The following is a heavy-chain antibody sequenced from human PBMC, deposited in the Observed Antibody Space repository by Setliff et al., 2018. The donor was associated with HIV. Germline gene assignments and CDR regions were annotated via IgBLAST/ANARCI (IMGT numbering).Heavy chain of an antibody. CDR1: GGSITSRPY. J-gene: IGHJ4*02. V-gene: IGHV4-4*07. CDR3: ARGSYTVRIDY. D-gene: IGHD3-10*01. CDR2: IYTSGST. Sequence: SETLSLTCTVSGGSITSRPYWTWVRQPAGKGLEWIGRIYTSGSTNYNPSLKSRVTISRDTSENQFSLRLSSVTAADTAVYYCARGSYTVRIDYWGQGTRVTVSS.